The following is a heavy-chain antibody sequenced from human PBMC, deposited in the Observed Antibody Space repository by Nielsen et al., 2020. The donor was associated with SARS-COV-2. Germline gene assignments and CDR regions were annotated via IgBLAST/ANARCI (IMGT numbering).Heavy chain of an antibody. D-gene: IGHD2-2*01. CDR3: AREVSGYCSSTSCYAGFDYYGMDV. J-gene: IGHJ6*02. Sequence: WVRQAPGQRLEWMGWINAGNGNTKYSQKFQGRVTITRDTSASTAYMELSSLRSEDTAVYYCAREVSGYCSSTSCYAGFDYYGMDVWGQGTTVTVSS. V-gene: IGHV1-3*01. CDR2: INAGNGNT.